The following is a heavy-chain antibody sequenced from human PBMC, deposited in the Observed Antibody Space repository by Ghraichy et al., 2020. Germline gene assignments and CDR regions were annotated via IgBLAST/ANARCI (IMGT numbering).Heavy chain of an antibody. CDR1: GFTFSNYA. CDR3: FRGAYCSTSSCPVPFYGTHV. CDR2: ISYDTTSEYYDGTKT. J-gene: IGHJ6*02. Sequence: LSLTCATSGFTFSNYAMHWVRQAPGKGLEWVAVISYDTTSEYYDGTKTYYADSVKDRFTISRDHSKKTLYLQMNSLKAEDAAVYYCFRGAYCSTSSCPVPFYGTHVWGPGTTV. D-gene: IGHD2-15*01. V-gene: IGHV3-30*03.